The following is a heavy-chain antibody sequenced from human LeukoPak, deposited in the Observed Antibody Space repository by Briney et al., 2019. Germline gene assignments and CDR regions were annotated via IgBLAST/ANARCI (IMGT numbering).Heavy chain of an antibody. Sequence: GGSLRLSCAASGFTFSSYAMSWVRQAPGKGREWVSAISGSGGSTYYADSVKGRFTISRDNSKNTLYLQMNSLRAEDTAVYYCAKHRPVYDFWSGYFPTGEGYWGQGTLVTVSP. V-gene: IGHV3-23*01. CDR3: AKHRPVYDFWSGYFPTGEGY. CDR2: ISGSGGST. D-gene: IGHD3-3*01. J-gene: IGHJ4*02. CDR1: GFTFSSYA.